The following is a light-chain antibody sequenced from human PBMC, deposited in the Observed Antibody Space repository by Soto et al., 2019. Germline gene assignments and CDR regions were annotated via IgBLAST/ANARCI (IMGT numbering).Light chain of an antibody. V-gene: IGKV1-9*01. J-gene: IGKJ1*01. CDR2: AAS. Sequence: IQLTQSPSSLSASVGDRVTITCRASQGISSYLAWCQQKPGKAPKLLIYAASTLQSGVPSRFSGSGSGTDFTLTISSLQPENFATYYCQQLNSYPRTWTFGQGTKVDIK. CDR3: QQLNSYPRTWT. CDR1: QGISSY.